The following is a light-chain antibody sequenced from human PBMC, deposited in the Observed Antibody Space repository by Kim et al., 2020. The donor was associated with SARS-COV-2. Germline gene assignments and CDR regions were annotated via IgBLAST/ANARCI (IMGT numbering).Light chain of an antibody. CDR3: QQSYNTPYT. CDR1: QRISSY. CDR2: AAS. V-gene: IGKV1-39*01. J-gene: IGKJ2*01. Sequence: DIQMTQSPSSLSASVGDGVTITCRASQRISSYLNWYQQKPGKAPNLLIYAASSLQSGVPSRFSGSGSGTDFTLTISSLQPEDFATYYCQQSYNTPYTFGQGTKLEI.